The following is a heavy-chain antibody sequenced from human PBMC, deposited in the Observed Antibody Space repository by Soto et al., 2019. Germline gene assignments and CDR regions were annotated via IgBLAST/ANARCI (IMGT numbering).Heavy chain of an antibody. J-gene: IGHJ4*02. CDR1: GFTFSRFS. CDR2: ISSTGNTI. CDR3: ARDKVYRIDY. Sequence: EVQLVESGGGLVQPGGSLRLSCADSGFTFSRFSLNWVRQPPGKALAGVSYISSTGNTIYYADSVKGRFTISRHLARNSLNLQTNTLRDEDTTVYYCARDKVYRIDYWAQGTLVTVSS. D-gene: IGHD2-8*01. V-gene: IGHV3-48*02.